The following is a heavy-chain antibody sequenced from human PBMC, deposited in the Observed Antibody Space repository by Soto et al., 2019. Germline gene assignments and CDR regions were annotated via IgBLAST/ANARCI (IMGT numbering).Heavy chain of an antibody. CDR3: ARGSLAAAGTSWIGTNWFDP. Sequence: SETLSLTCTVSGGSISSYYWSWIRQPPGKGLEWIGYIYYSGSTNYNPSLKSRVTISVDTSKNQFSLKLSSVTAADTAVYYCARGSLAAAGTSWIGTNWFDPWGQGTLVTVSS. J-gene: IGHJ5*02. D-gene: IGHD6-13*01. V-gene: IGHV4-59*01. CDR1: GGSISSYY. CDR2: IYYSGST.